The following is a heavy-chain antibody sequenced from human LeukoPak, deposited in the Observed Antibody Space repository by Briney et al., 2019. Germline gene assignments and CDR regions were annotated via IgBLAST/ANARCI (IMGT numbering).Heavy chain of an antibody. CDR2: ISYDGSNK. CDR1: GFTFSSYA. J-gene: IGHJ4*02. CDR3: ARGSEEYTYVVIESYYFDY. V-gene: IGHV3-30-3*01. Sequence: PGGSLRLSCAASGFTFSSYAMHWVRQAPGKGLEWVAVISYDGSNKYYADSVKGRFTISRDNSKNTLYLQMNSLRPEDTAVYYCARGSEEYTYVVIESYYFDYWGQGTLVTVSS. D-gene: IGHD5-18*01.